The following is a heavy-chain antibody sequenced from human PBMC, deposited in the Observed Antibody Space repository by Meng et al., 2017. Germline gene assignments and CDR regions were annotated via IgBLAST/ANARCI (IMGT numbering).Heavy chain of an antibody. Sequence: QVQLQGSGAGLVKRSGTLSLTCAVSGGSISSSNWWSWVRQPPGKGLEWIGEIYHSGSTKYNPSLKSRVTISVDKSKNQFSLKLSSVTAADTAVYYCARAQYYDFWSGYYFDYWGQGTLVTVSS. D-gene: IGHD3-3*01. V-gene: IGHV4-4*02. CDR1: GGSISSSNW. CDR2: IYHSGST. CDR3: ARAQYYDFWSGYYFDY. J-gene: IGHJ4*02.